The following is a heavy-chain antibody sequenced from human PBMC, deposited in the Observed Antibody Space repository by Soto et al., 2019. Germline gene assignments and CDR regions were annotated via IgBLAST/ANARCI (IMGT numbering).Heavy chain of an antibody. CDR3: AGGAATTQEHYYYYGMDV. V-gene: IGHV5-51*01. D-gene: IGHD2-15*01. Sequence: GESLKISCKGSGYSFTSYWIGWVRQMPGKGLEWMGIIYLGDSDTRYSPSFQGQVTISADKSISTAYLQWSSLKASDTAMYYCAGGAATTQEHYYYYGMDVWGQGTTVTVS. J-gene: IGHJ6*02. CDR1: GYSFTSYW. CDR2: IYLGDSDT.